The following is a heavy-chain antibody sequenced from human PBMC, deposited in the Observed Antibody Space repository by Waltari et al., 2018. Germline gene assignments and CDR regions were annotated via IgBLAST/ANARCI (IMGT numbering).Heavy chain of an antibody. Sequence: DVQVVESGVGLVRPGGYLRLFWIGSGFNFSNYVIHWFRQAPGEGPVWVARINNDGSIVNYADSVKGRFSISRDNAKSTVYLQMNNLRGEDTALYHCLNYDFDSWGQGTLVTVSS. CDR3: LNYDFDS. J-gene: IGHJ4*02. CDR1: GFNFSNYV. CDR2: INNDGSIV. D-gene: IGHD1-7*01. V-gene: IGHV3-74*01.